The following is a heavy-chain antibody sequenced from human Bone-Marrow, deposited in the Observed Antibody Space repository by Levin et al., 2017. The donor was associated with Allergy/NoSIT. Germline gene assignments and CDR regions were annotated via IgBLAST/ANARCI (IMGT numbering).Heavy chain of an antibody. D-gene: IGHD3-10*01. V-gene: IGHV3-23*01. Sequence: GESLKISCAASGFTFSSYAMSWVRQAPGKGLEWVSAISGSGGSTYYADSVKGRFTISRDNSKNTLYLQMNSLRAEDTAVYYCAKVLPYYYGSGSPPTDAFDIWGQGTMVTVSS. J-gene: IGHJ3*02. CDR2: ISGSGGST. CDR1: GFTFSSYA. CDR3: AKVLPYYYGSGSPPTDAFDI.